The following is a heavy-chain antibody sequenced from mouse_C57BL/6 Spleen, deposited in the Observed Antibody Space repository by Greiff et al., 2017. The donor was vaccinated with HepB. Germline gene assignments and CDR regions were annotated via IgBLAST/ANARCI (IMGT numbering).Heavy chain of an antibody. D-gene: IGHD3-1*01. CDR3: ARPPRGSYYFDY. CDR1: GYTFTSYW. V-gene: IGHV1-64*01. J-gene: IGHJ2*01. Sequence: QVQLQQSGAELVKPGASVKLSCKASGYTFTSYWMHWVKQRPGQGLEWIGMIHPNSGSTNYNEKFKSKATLTVDKSSSTAYMQLSSLTSEDSAVYYCARPPRGSYYFDYWGQGTTLTVSS. CDR2: IHPNSGST.